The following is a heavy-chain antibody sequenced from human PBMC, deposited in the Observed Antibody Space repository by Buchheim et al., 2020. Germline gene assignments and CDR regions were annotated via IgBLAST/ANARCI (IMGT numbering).Heavy chain of an antibody. V-gene: IGHV4-34*01. Sequence: QVQLQQWGAGLLKPSETLSLTCAVYGGSFSGYYWSWIRQPPGKGLEWIGEINHSGSTNYNPSLKSRVTISVDTSKNQFSLKLGSVTAADTAVYYCARLWFGDHGYYYYGMDVWGQGTT. CDR3: ARLWFGDHGYYYYGMDV. CDR2: INHSGST. D-gene: IGHD3-10*01. CDR1: GGSFSGYY. J-gene: IGHJ6*02.